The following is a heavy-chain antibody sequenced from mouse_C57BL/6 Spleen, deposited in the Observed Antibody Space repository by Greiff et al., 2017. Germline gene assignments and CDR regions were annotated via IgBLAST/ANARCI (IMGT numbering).Heavy chain of an antibody. Sequence: QVQLQQPGAELVKPGASVKLSCKASGYTFPSYWMHWVKQRPGRGLEWIGRIDPNSGGTKYNEKFKSKATLAVDKPASTAYMQLSSLASEDSAVYYCAREGIYYDYEGRFAYWGQGTLVTVSA. D-gene: IGHD2-4*01. CDR3: AREGIYYDYEGRFAY. J-gene: IGHJ3*01. CDR2: IDPNSGGT. CDR1: GYTFPSYW. V-gene: IGHV1-72*01.